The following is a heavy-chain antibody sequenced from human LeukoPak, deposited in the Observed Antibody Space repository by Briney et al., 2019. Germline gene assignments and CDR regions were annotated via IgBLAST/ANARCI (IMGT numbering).Heavy chain of an antibody. CDR1: GFTFSSYG. J-gene: IGHJ4*02. D-gene: IGHD3-3*01. CDR3: AREAAMYYDFWSGYLSHFDY. V-gene: IGHV3-33*01. Sequence: PGRSLRLSCAASGFTFSSYGMHWVRQAPGKGLEWVAVIWYDGSNKYYADSVKGRFTISRDNSKNTLYLQMNSLRAEDTAVYYCAREAAMYYDFWSGYLSHFDYWGQGTLVTVSS. CDR2: IWYDGSNK.